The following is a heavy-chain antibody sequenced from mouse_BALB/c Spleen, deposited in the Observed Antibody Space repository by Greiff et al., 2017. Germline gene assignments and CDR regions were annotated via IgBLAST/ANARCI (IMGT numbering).Heavy chain of an antibody. CDR3: NAWGGNYFPFDY. CDR2: IDPENGDT. V-gene: IGHV14-4*02. CDR1: GFNIKDYY. Sequence: EVQLQQSGAELVRSGASVKLSCTASGFNIKDYYMHWVKQRPEQGLEWIGWIDPENGDTEYAPKFQGKATMTAVTSSNTAYLQLSSLTSEDTAVYYCNAWGGNYFPFDYWGQGTTLTVSS. J-gene: IGHJ2*01. D-gene: IGHD2-1*01.